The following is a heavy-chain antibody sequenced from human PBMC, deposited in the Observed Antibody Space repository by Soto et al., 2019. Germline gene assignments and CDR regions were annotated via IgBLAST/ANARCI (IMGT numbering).Heavy chain of an antibody. CDR1: GGTFSSYA. CDR3: ARGRGYYDFWSDYSWFDP. V-gene: IGHV1-69*13. Sequence: SVKVSCKASGGTFSSYAISWVRPAPGQGLEWMGGIIPIFGTANYAQKFQGRVTITADESTSTAYMELSSLRSEDTAVYYCARGRGYYDFWSDYSWFDPWGQGTLVTVSS. D-gene: IGHD3-3*01. CDR2: IIPIFGTA. J-gene: IGHJ5*02.